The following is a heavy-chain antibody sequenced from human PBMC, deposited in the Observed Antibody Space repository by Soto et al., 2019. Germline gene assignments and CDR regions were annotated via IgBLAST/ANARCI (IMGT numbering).Heavy chain of an antibody. V-gene: IGHV4-31*03. Sequence: KASETLSLTCTVSGGSISSGGYYWSWIRQHPGKGLEWIGYIYYSGSTYYNPSLKSRVTISVDTSKNQFSLKLSSVTAADTAVYYCARGGVRPPSIVVVTAIPIHYYGMDVWGQGTTVTVSS. D-gene: IGHD2-21*02. CDR2: IYYSGST. CDR1: GGSISSGGYY. J-gene: IGHJ6*02. CDR3: ARGGVRPPSIVVVTAIPIHYYGMDV.